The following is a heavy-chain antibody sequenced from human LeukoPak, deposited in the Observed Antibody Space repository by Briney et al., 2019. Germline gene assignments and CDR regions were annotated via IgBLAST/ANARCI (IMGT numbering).Heavy chain of an antibody. CDR2: ISYDGSNK. D-gene: IGHD6-19*01. V-gene: IGHV3-30-3*01. CDR1: GFTFSSYA. CDR3: ARDEEAVAGMGHAFDI. J-gene: IGHJ3*02. Sequence: GGSLRLSCAASGFTFSSYAMHWVRQAPGKGLEWVAVISYDGSNKYYADSVKGRFTISRDNSKNTLYLQMNSLRAEDTAVYYCARDEEAVAGMGHAFDIWGQGTVVTVSS.